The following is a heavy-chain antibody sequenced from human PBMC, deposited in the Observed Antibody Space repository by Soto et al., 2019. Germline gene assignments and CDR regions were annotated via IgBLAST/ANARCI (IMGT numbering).Heavy chain of an antibody. CDR3: ARVKEDTAMATLAGMDV. J-gene: IGHJ6*02. V-gene: IGHV4-4*07. CDR2: IYTSGST. Sequence: SETLSLTCTVSGGSISSYYWSWIRRPAGKGLEWIGRIYTSGSTNYNPSLKSRVTMSVDTSKNQFSLKLSSVTAADTAVYYCARVKEDTAMATLAGMDVWGQGTTVTVSS. CDR1: GGSISSYY. D-gene: IGHD5-18*01.